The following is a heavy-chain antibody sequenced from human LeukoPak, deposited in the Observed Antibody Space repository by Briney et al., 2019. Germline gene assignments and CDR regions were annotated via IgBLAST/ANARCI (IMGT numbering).Heavy chain of an antibody. CDR3: ARDRYCSGGSCWDY. CDR1: GGTFNNYG. Sequence: ASVKVSCKASGGTFNNYGINWVRQAPGQGLEWMGWISAYNGNTNYAQKLQDRVTMTTDTSTSTAYMELRSLRSDDTAVYYCARDRYCSGGSCWDYWGQGTLVTVSS. CDR2: ISAYNGNT. V-gene: IGHV1-18*01. J-gene: IGHJ4*02. D-gene: IGHD2-15*01.